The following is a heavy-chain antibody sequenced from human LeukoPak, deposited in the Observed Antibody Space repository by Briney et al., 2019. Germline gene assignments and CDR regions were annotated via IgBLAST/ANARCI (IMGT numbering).Heavy chain of an antibody. CDR3: ARGVRGLLWFGELSRYYYYMDV. V-gene: IGHV1-2*02. CDR2: INPNSGGT. D-gene: IGHD3-10*01. Sequence: ATVKVSCKASGYTFTGYYMHWVRQAPGQGLEWMGWINPNSGGTNYAQKFQGRVTMTRDTSISTAYMELSRLRSDDTAVYYCARGVRGLLWFGELSRYYYYMDVWGKGTTVTISS. J-gene: IGHJ6*03. CDR1: GYTFTGYY.